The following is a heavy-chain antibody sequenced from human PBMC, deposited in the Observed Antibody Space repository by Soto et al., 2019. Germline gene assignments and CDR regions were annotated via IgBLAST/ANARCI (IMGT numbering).Heavy chain of an antibody. Sequence: EVQLLESGGGLVQPGGSLRLSCAASGFTFSSYAMSWVRQAPGKGLEWVSAISGSGGRTYYADSVKGRFTISRDNSKNTLYLQMNSLRAEDTAVYYCAKGSAVAGTSYYYGMDVWGQGTTVTVSS. D-gene: IGHD6-19*01. CDR2: ISGSGGRT. V-gene: IGHV3-23*01. J-gene: IGHJ6*02. CDR3: AKGSAVAGTSYYYGMDV. CDR1: GFTFSSYA.